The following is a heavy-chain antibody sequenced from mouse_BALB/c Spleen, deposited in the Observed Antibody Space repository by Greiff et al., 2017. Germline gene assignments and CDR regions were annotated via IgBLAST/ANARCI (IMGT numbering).Heavy chain of an antibody. CDR2: IDPANGNT. CDR1: GFNITDTY. V-gene: IGHV14-3*02. D-gene: IGHD2-14*01. CDR3: ARVYDRDYYAMDD. J-gene: IGHJ4*01. Sequence: EVQLQQSGAELVKPGASVKFSCTASGFNITDTYMHWVRQRPEQGLEWIGRIDPANGNTKYDPKFQGKATITADTSSNTTYLQLSSLTSEDTAVYYCARVYDRDYYAMDDWGQGTSVTVSS.